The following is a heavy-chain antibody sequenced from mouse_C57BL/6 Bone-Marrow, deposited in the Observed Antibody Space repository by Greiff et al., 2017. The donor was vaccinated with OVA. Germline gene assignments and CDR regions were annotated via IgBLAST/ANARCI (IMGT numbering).Heavy chain of an antibody. J-gene: IGHJ3*01. CDR2: IDPENGDT. CDR1: GFNIKDDY. Sequence: VHVKQSGAELVRPGASVKLSCTASGFNIKDDYMHWVKQRPEQGLEWIGWIDPENGDTEYASKFQGKAPLTADTSSNTAYLQLSSLTSEDTAVYYCTTSYGPWFAYWGPGTLVTVSA. V-gene: IGHV14-4*01. CDR3: TTSYGPWFAY. D-gene: IGHD1-1*02.